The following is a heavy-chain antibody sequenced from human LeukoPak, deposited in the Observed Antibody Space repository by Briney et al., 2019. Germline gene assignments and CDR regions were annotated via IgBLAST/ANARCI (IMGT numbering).Heavy chain of an antibody. J-gene: IGHJ4*02. CDR3: ARHGDYHYNS. CDR2: IKVDESEK. Sequence: PGGSLRLSCAASGFTFSNYWMTWVRQAPGKGLEWVANIKVDESEKYYVDSVRGRFTISRDNAKNSLYLQMNSLRAEDTAVYYCARHGDYHYNSWGQGTLVTVYS. CDR1: GFTFSNYW. D-gene: IGHD4-17*01. V-gene: IGHV3-7*05.